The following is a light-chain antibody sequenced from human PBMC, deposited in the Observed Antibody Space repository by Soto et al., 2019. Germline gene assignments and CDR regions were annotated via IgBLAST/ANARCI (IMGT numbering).Light chain of an antibody. CDR2: GVS. CDR1: SSDVGGYNH. V-gene: IGLV2-11*01. J-gene: IGLJ2*01. CDR3: CSYAGSYTLV. Sequence: QSALTQPRSVSGSPGQSVTISCTGTSSDVGGYNHVSWYQQHPGKAPKLMIYGVSKRPSGVPDRFSGSKSGNTASLTISGLQAEDEADYYCCSYAGSYTLVFGGGTKLTVL.